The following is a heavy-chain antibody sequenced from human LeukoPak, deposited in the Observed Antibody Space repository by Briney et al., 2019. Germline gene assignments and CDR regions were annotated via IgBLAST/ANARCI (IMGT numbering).Heavy chain of an antibody. CDR3: ARTQLSGSGSYYLFGY. J-gene: IGHJ4*02. CDR2: IYYSGST. D-gene: IGHD3-10*01. Sequence: SETLSLTCTVSGGSISSSSYYWGWIRQPPGKGLEWIGSIYYSGSTYYNPSLKSRVTISVDTSKNQFSLKLSSVTAADTAVYYCARTQLSGSGSYYLFGYWGQGTLVTVSS. CDR1: GGSISSSSYY. V-gene: IGHV4-39*07.